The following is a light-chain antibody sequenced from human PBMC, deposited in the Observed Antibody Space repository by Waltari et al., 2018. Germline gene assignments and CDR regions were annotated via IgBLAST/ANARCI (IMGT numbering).Light chain of an antibody. CDR1: QSVSGN. CDR2: GAS. CDR3: QQYNNWPFT. V-gene: IGKV3-15*01. J-gene: IGKJ2*01. Sequence: EIVMTQSPATLSVSPGERATLSCRASQSVSGNFAWYQQKPGQAPRLLIYGASTRATGIPARFSGSGSGTEFTLTISSLQSEDFAVYYCQQYNNWPFTFGQGTKLEIK.